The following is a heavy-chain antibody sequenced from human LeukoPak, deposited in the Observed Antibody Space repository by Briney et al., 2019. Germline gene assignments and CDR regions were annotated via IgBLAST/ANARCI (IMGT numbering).Heavy chain of an antibody. J-gene: IGHJ4*02. D-gene: IGHD2-2*02. Sequence: PGGSLRLSCVASGFAFSGYAMSWVRQAPGKGLEWVSVISGSGGSTNYADSVKGRFTISRDNSKNTLYLQMNSLRAEDTAVYYCAKSANDYCSSNSCYKFDYWGQGALVTVSS. V-gene: IGHV3-23*01. CDR2: ISGSGGST. CDR3: AKSANDYCSSNSCYKFDY. CDR1: GFAFSGYA.